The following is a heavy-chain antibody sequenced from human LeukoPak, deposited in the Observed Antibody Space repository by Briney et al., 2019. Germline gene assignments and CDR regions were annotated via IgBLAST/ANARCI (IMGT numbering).Heavy chain of an antibody. V-gene: IGHV1-69*13. Sequence: ASVKVSCKASRGTFSRYAVSWVRRAPGQGLEWMGGIIPMFGTENYAQKFQGRVTITADESTSTAYMELSSLRSEDTAVYYCARAGNDYYDSGSYYQVFDYWGQGTLVTVSS. CDR2: IIPMFGTE. CDR1: RGTFSRYA. CDR3: ARAGNDYYDSGSYYQVFDY. J-gene: IGHJ4*02. D-gene: IGHD3-10*01.